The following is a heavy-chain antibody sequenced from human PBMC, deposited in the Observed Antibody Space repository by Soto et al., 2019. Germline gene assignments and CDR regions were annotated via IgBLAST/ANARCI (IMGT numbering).Heavy chain of an antibody. CDR2: IMPVFATP. J-gene: IGHJ6*02. CDR1: GGTFSPSA. CDR3: ARDKDRQQLGGNYYYIVHV. Sequence: QVQLMQSGAEVKKPGSSVKVSCKASGGTFSPSAISWVRQAPGEGLEWVGGIMPVFATPDYAPKFQGRVTISADESTTTAYLELTSLTTDHTAVYYCARDKDRQQLGGNYYYIVHVWGQGTAISVSS. V-gene: IGHV1-69*12. D-gene: IGHD3-3*02.